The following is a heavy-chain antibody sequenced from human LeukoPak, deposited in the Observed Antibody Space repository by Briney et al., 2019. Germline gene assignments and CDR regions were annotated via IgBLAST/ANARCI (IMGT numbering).Heavy chain of an antibody. CDR1: GGSFSGYY. Sequence: SETLSLTCAVYGGSFSGYYWCWIRQPPGKGLEWIGEINHSGSTNYNPSLKSRVTISVDTSKNQFSLKLSSVTAADTAVYYCARGQRYYYYGSGSYLHNWFDPWGQGTLVTVSS. CDR2: INHSGST. CDR3: ARGQRYYYYGSGSYLHNWFDP. D-gene: IGHD3-10*01. V-gene: IGHV4-34*01. J-gene: IGHJ5*02.